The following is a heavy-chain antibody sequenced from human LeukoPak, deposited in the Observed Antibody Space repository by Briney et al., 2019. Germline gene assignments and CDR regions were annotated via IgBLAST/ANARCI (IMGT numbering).Heavy chain of an antibody. D-gene: IGHD3-10*01. CDR2: IDSGGST. Sequence: PGGSLRLSCAASGFTVSSTYMSWVRQAPGKGLEWVSVIDSGGSTYYADSVKGRFTISRDNSKNTLYLQMNSLRADDTAVYYCARGLEVMVRGGRWFDPLGPGNPGHRLL. J-gene: IGHJ5*02. V-gene: IGHV3-53*01. CDR1: GFTVSSTY. CDR3: ARGLEVMVRGGRWFDP.